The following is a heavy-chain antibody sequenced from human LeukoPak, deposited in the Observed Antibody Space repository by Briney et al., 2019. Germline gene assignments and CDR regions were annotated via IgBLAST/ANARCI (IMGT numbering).Heavy chain of an antibody. Sequence: GGSLRLSCAASGFTVSSNYMSWVRQAPGKGLEWVSVIYSGGSTYYADSVKGRFTISRDNSKNTLYLQMNSLRAEDTAVYYCARESYYDSSGYYGGGFDYWGQGTLVTVSS. CDR3: ARESYYDSSGYYGGGFDY. V-gene: IGHV3-53*01. CDR1: GFTVSSNY. CDR2: IYSGGST. J-gene: IGHJ4*02. D-gene: IGHD3-22*01.